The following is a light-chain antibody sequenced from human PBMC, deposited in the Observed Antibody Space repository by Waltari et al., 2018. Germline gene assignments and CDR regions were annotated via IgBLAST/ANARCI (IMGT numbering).Light chain of an antibody. J-gene: IGLJ2*01. CDR1: NSNIGAGYD. CDR2: GNI. V-gene: IGLV1-40*01. CDR3: QSYDSSLSGWGV. Sequence: QSVLTQPPSVSGAPGQRVTISCTGHNSNIGAGYDVHWYQQLPGTAPKLLIYGNINRPSGVPDRFSGSKSGTSASLAITGLQAEDEADYYCQSYDSSLSGWGVFGGGTKLTVL.